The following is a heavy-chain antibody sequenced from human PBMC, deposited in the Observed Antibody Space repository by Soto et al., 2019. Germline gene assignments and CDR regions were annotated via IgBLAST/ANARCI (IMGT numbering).Heavy chain of an antibody. J-gene: IGHJ2*01. CDR2: TYYSGST. CDR1: GGSISSGGYY. CDR3: ARVRGTHYWYFDL. D-gene: IGHD1-1*01. Sequence: PSETLSLTCTVSGGSISSGGYYWSWIRQHPGKGLEWIGYTYYSGSTYYNPSLKSRVTISVDTSKNQFSLKLSSVTAADTAVYYCARVRGTHYWYFDLWGRGTLVTVSS. V-gene: IGHV4-31*03.